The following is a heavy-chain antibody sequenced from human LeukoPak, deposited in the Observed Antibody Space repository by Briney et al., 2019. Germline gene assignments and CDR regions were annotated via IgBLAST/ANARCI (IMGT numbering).Heavy chain of an antibody. Sequence: GASVKVSCKASGYTFTSYYIHWMRQAPGQGFEWMGVINPSGGSTSYAQKFQDRVTLTRDTSTSTVYMELSSLRSEDTALYACARAPPAYWGQGTLVTVSS. V-gene: IGHV1-46*01. J-gene: IGHJ4*02. CDR2: INPSGGST. CDR1: GYTFTSYY. CDR3: ARAPPAY.